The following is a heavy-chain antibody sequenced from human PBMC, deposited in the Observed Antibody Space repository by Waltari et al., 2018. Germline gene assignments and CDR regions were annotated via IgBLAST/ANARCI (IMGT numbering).Heavy chain of an antibody. V-gene: IGHV3-73*01. CDR1: GFTFTGPA. J-gene: IGHJ4*02. Sequence: EVQLVDSGGGLVQPGGSLKLTCAASGFTFTGPATQWVRPAPGKGLEWVGRIRGKANSDATAYAASVKGRFTISRDDSRNTAFLQMNSLKTEDTAVYYCTRHCSSSSCAFDYWGQGTLVTVSS. CDR3: TRHCSSSSCAFDY. CDR2: IRGKANSDAT. D-gene: IGHD2-2*01.